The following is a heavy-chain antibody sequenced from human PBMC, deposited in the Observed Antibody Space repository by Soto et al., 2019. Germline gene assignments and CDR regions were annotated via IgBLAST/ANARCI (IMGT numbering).Heavy chain of an antibody. CDR1: GDSVRSNSYS. Sequence: QVQLQASGPGLVTPSGTLSLTCSVSGDSVRSNSYSWPWLRQPPGKTLEWVGFILSSGGTSTTPSLRGRLSMSVDTAKNQFSMRLTSVTAADTGVYFWAKGFSAGMYVDSWGRGTLVTVSS. D-gene: IGHD2-8*01. CDR3: AKGFSAGMYVDS. V-gene: IGHV4-61*01. J-gene: IGHJ5*01. CDR2: ILSSGGT.